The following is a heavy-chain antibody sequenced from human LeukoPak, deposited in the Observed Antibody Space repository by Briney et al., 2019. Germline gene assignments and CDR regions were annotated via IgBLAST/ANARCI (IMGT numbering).Heavy chain of an antibody. V-gene: IGHV4-59*01. CDR2: IYYSGRT. CDR3: ARSIVVVPAATDHYFDY. J-gene: IGHJ4*02. D-gene: IGHD2-2*01. CDR1: GGSISSYY. Sequence: SETLSLTCTVSGGSISSYYWSWIRQPPGKGLEWIGYIYYSGRTNYNPSLKSRVTISVDTSKNQFSLKVSSVTAADTAVYYCARSIVVVPAATDHYFDYWGQGTLVTVSS.